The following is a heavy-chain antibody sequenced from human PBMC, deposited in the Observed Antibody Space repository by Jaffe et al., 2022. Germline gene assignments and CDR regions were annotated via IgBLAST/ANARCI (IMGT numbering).Heavy chain of an antibody. CDR2: IIPILGIA. Sequence: QVQLVQSGAEVKKPGSSVKVSCKASGGTFSSYTISWVRQAPGQGLEWMGRIIPILGIANYAQKFQGRVTITADKSTSTAYMELSSLRSEDTAVYYCARDRRITMVRGVIASDAFDIWGQGTMVTVSS. V-gene: IGHV1-69*08. CDR1: GGTFSSYT. D-gene: IGHD3-10*01. CDR3: ARDRRITMVRGVIASDAFDI. J-gene: IGHJ3*02.